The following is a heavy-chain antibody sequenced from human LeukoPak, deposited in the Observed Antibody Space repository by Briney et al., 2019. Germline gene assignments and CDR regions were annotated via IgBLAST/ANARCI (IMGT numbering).Heavy chain of an antibody. CDR3: ARYQSLEMATGWRYFDY. D-gene: IGHD5-24*01. J-gene: IGHJ4*02. V-gene: IGHV1-46*01. Sequence: ASVKVSCKASGYTFTSYYMHWVRQAPGQGLEWMGIINPSGGSTSYAQKFQGRVTMTRDTSTSTVYMELSSLSSEDTALYYCARYQSLEMATGWRYFDYWGQGTLVTVSS. CDR2: INPSGGST. CDR1: GYTFTSYY.